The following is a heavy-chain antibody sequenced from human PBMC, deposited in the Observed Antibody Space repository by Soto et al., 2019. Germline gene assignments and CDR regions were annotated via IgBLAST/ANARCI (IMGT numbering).Heavy chain of an antibody. CDR3: AKSRGFSSSSVYLDY. CDR2: IRWNSGSV. V-gene: IGHV3-9*01. J-gene: IGHJ4*02. D-gene: IGHD6-6*01. CDR1: GFTLDDFA. Sequence: GGSLRLSCAASGFTLDDFAMHWVRQAPGKGLEWVSGIRWNSGSVDYADSVKGRFTISRDNAKNSLYLQMNSLRLEDTALYYCAKSRGFSSSSVYLDYWGQGTLVTVSS.